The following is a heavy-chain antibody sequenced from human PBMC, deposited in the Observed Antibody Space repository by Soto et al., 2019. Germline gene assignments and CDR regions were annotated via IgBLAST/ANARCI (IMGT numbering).Heavy chain of an antibody. CDR2: INHSGST. D-gene: IGHD2-21*02. Sequence: QVLLQQWGAGLLEPSETLSLTCAVYGGSFSGYYWSWIRQPPGKGLEWIGEINHSGSTNYNPSLKSRVTISVDTSKNQFSLKLRSVTAADTAVYYCARVTDDYYVDYWGQGTLVTVSS. J-gene: IGHJ4*02. V-gene: IGHV4-34*01. CDR3: ARVTDDYYVDY. CDR1: GGSFSGYY.